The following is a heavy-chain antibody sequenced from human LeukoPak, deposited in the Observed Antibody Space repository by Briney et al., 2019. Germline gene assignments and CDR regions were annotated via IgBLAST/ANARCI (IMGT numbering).Heavy chain of an antibody. V-gene: IGHV4-31*03. D-gene: IGHD6-13*01. CDR1: GGSISSGGYY. CDR3: ARVESAAGNPSDY. Sequence: SETLSLTCTVSGGSISSGGYYWSWIRQHPGKGLEWIGYIYYSGSTYYNPSLKSRVTISVDTSKNQFSLKLSSVTAADTAVYYCARVESAAGNPSDYWGQGTLVTVSS. J-gene: IGHJ4*02. CDR2: IYYSGST.